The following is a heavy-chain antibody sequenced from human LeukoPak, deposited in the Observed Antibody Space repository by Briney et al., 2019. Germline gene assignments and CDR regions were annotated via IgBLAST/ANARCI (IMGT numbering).Heavy chain of an antibody. CDR3: ARGTGEPDSSSWYTVGVFDI. CDR1: GYTFTSYD. V-gene: IGHV1-69*13. Sequence: ASVKVSCKASGYTFTSYDISWVRQAPGQGLEWMGGIIPIFGTANYAQKFQGRVTITADESTSTAYMGLCSLRSEDTAVYYCARGTGEPDSSSWYTVGVFDIWGQGTMVTVSS. D-gene: IGHD6-13*01. J-gene: IGHJ3*02. CDR2: IIPIFGTA.